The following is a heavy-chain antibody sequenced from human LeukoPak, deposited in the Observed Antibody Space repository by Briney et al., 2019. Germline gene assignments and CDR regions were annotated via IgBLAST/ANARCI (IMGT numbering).Heavy chain of an antibody. Sequence: GESLKISCQGSGYSFTNYWIGWVRRMPGKGLEWMGIIYPGDSHTRYSPSFQGQVTISADKSISTAYLQWSSLKASDTATYYCARSATNWFDSWGQGTLVTVSS. J-gene: IGHJ5*01. CDR2: IYPGDSHT. D-gene: IGHD2-15*01. V-gene: IGHV5-51*01. CDR3: ARSATNWFDS. CDR1: GYSFTNYW.